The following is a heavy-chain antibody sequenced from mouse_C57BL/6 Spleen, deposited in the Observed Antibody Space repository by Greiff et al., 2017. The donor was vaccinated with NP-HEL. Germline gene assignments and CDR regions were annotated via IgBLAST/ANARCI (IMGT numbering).Heavy chain of an antibody. V-gene: IGHV10-3*01. D-gene: IGHD2-2*01. Sequence: EVQVVESGGGLVQPKGSLKLSCAASGFTFNTYAMHWVRQAPGKGLEWVARIRSKSSNYATYYADSVKDRFTISRDDLQSMLYLQMNNLKTEDTAMYYCVRDGGYDWYFDVWGTRTTVTVSS. CDR3: VRDGGYDWYFDV. CDR1: GFTFNTYA. CDR2: IRSKSSNYAT. J-gene: IGHJ1*03.